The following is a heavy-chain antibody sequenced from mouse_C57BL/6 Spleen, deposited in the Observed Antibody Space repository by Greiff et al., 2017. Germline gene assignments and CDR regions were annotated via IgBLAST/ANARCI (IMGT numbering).Heavy chain of an antibody. CDR1: GYTFTGYW. V-gene: IGHV1-9*01. J-gene: IGHJ4*01. Sequence: QVQLKESGAELMKPGASVKLSCKATGYTFTGYWIEWVKQRPGHGLEWIGELLPGSGSTNYNEKFTGKATFTADTSSNTAYMQLSSLTTEDSAIYYCARHGAMDYWGQGTSVTVSS. CDR2: LLPGSGST. CDR3: ARHGAMDY.